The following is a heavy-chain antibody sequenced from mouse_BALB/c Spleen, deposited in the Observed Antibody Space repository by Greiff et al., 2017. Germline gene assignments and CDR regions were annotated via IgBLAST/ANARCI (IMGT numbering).Heavy chain of an antibody. CDR3: ARGGYYGYDDEHFDV. V-gene: IGHV1S137*01. D-gene: IGHD2-2*01. Sequence: VQLQQSGAELVRPGVSVKISCKGSGYTFTDYAMHWVKQSHAKSLEWIGVISTYYGDASYNQKFEGKATMTVDKSSSTAYMELARLTSEDSAIYYCARGGYYGYDDEHFDVWGAGTTVTVSS. CDR1: GYTFTDYA. CDR2: ISTYYGDA. J-gene: IGHJ1*01.